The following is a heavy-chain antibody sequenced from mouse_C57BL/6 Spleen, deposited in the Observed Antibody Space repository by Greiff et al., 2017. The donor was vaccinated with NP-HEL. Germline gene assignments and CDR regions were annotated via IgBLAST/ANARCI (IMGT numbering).Heavy chain of an antibody. Sequence: QVQLQQPGAELVMPGASVKLSCKASGYTFTSYWMHWVKQRPGQGLEWIGEIDPSDSYTNYNQKFKGKSTLTVEKSSSTAYMQLRSLTSVDSAVYYCARGGGAMDYWGQGTSVTVSS. J-gene: IGHJ4*01. V-gene: IGHV1-69*01. CDR2: IDPSDSYT. CDR3: ARGGGAMDY. CDR1: GYTFTSYW.